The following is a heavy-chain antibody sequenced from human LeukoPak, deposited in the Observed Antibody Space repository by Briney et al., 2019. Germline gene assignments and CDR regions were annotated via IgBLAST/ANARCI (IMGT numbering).Heavy chain of an antibody. CDR2: IYYSGST. Sequence: PSETLSLTCTVSGGSISSYYWSWLRQPPGKGLEWIGYIYYSGSTNYNPSLKSRVTISVDTSKNQFSLKLSSVTAADTAVYYCARGYYDFNWFDPWGQGTLVTVSS. J-gene: IGHJ5*02. V-gene: IGHV4-59*01. CDR3: ARGYYDFNWFDP. D-gene: IGHD3-22*01. CDR1: GGSISSYY.